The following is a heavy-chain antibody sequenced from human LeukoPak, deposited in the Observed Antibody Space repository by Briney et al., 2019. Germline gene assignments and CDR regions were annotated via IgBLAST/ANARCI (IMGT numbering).Heavy chain of an antibody. CDR2: INPSGGST. D-gene: IGHD2-2*01. CDR1: GYTFTSYY. V-gene: IGHV1-46*01. Sequence: ASVKVSCKASGYTFTSYYMHWVRQAPGQGLEWMGIINPSGGSTSYAQKFQGRVTMTTDTSTSTAYMELRSLRSDDTAVYYCARDRGVVPAAIGHYYFDYWGQGTLVTVSS. CDR3: ARDRGVVPAAIGHYYFDY. J-gene: IGHJ4*02.